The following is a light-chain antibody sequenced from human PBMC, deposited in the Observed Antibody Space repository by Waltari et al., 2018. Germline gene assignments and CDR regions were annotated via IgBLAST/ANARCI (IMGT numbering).Light chain of an antibody. V-gene: IGKV3-20*01. CDR2: GAS. J-gene: IGKJ4*01. Sequence: EIVLTQSPGTLSLSPGEIATLSCRATQSVSHSNLAWYQQKGGQAPRLLIYGASSRATGIPDRFSGSGSGTDFTLSISRLEPEDYGVYYCQQYAGSPITFGGGTKVEI. CDR1: QSVSHSN. CDR3: QQYAGSPIT.